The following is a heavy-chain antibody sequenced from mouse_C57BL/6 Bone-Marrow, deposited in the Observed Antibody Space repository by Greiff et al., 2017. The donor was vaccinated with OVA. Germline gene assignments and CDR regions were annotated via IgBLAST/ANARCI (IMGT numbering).Heavy chain of an antibody. J-gene: IGHJ4*01. CDR3: ASLYYSNPGYAMDY. Sequence: VQLQQSGAELVRPGASVKVSCKASGYAFTNYLIEWVKQRPGQGLEWIGVFNPGSGGTNYNEKFKGKATLTADKSSSTAYMQLSSLTSEDSAVYFCASLYYSNPGYAMDYWDQGTSVTVSS. D-gene: IGHD2-5*01. CDR2: FNPGSGGT. V-gene: IGHV1-54*01. CDR1: GYAFTNYL.